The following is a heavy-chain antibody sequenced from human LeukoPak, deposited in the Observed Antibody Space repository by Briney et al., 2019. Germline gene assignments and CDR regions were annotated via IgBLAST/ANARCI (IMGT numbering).Heavy chain of an antibody. CDR2: IKQDGSQK. CDR3: TRDFSSGD. V-gene: IGHV3-7*01. J-gene: IGHJ4*02. CDR1: GFTFSTYW. Sequence: GSLRLSCAASGFTFSTYWMTWVRQAPGKGLEWVANIKQDGSQKYYVDSVKGRFTISRDNAKNSLYLQVNSLRAEDTAIYYCTRDFSSGDWGQGTLVTVSS. D-gene: IGHD3-3*01.